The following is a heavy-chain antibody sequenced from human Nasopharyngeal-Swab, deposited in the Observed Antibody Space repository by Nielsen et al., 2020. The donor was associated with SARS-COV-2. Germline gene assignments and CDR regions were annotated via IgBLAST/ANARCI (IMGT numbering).Heavy chain of an antibody. Sequence: GESLKISCAASGFTFSSHGMHWVRQAPGKGLEWVAVISYDGSNKYYADSVKGRFTISRDNSKNTLYLQMNSLRAEDTAVYYCAKDVTIFGVVNYYMDVWGKGTTVTVSS. V-gene: IGHV3-30*18. D-gene: IGHD3-3*01. CDR2: ISYDGSNK. CDR1: GFTFSSHG. J-gene: IGHJ6*03. CDR3: AKDVTIFGVVNYYMDV.